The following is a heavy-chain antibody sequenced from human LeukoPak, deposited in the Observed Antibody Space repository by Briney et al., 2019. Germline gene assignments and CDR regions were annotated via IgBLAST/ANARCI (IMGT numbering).Heavy chain of an antibody. D-gene: IGHD1-26*01. Sequence: GGSLRLSCAGSGFTFSRYAMHWVRQAPGKGLEWVSAIGGSGDSTSYADSVKGRFTISRDNSKNTLYLQMNSLGAEDTAVYYCAKDDGRTYYLDYWGQGTLVTVSS. CDR1: GFTFSRYA. CDR3: AKDDGRTYYLDY. V-gene: IGHV3-23*01. CDR2: IGGSGDST. J-gene: IGHJ4*02.